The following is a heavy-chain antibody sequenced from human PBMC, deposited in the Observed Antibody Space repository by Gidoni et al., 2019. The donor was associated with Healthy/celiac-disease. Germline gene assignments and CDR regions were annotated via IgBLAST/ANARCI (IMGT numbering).Heavy chain of an antibody. V-gene: IGHV5-51*01. Sequence: VQLVQSGAEVKKPGESLKISCKGSGYSFTTYWIGWVRQMPGKGLEWMGIIYPGDSDTRYSPSFQGQVTISADKSISTAYLQWSSLKASDTAMYYCARHSLPLRGVIIKRENWFDPWGQGTLVTVSS. CDR1: GYSFTTYW. D-gene: IGHD3-10*01. CDR3: ARHSLPLRGVIIKRENWFDP. CDR2: IYPGDSDT. J-gene: IGHJ5*02.